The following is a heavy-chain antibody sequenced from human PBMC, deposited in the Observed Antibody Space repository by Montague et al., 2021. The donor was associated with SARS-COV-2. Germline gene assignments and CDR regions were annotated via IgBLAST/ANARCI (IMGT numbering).Heavy chain of an antibody. CDR3: ARIERGFWRDLVVFDV. D-gene: IGHD3-3*01. Sequence: SETLSLTCTVSGASITNYYWSWIRQFPGKELEWIGTVSNTGSTNKNPSLMSRVTISRDTSSGQVSMRLRSVTAADTAFYFCARIERGFWRDLVVFDVWGPGTLATVSS. CDR2: VSNTGST. CDR1: GASITNYY. J-gene: IGHJ3*01. V-gene: IGHV4-59*12.